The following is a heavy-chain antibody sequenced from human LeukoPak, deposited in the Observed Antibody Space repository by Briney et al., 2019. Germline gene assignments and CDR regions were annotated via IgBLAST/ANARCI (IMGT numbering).Heavy chain of an antibody. V-gene: IGHV3-43D*03. D-gene: IGHD6-19*01. Sequence: GGSLRLSCAASGFTFDDYAMHWVRQAPGKGLEWVSLISWDGGSTYYADSVKGRFTISRDNSKNSLYLQMNSLRAEDTASYYCAKDKWLGLEYGMDVWGQGTTVTVSS. CDR2: ISWDGGST. CDR1: GFTFDDYA. J-gene: IGHJ6*02. CDR3: AKDKWLGLEYGMDV.